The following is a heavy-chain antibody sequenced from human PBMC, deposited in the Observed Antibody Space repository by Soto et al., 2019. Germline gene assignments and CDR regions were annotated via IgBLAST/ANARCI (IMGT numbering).Heavy chain of an antibody. Sequence: QVQLVESGGGVVQPGRSLRLSCAASGFTFSSYGMHWVRQAPGKGLEWVALIWYDGRNKNYADSVKGRFTISRDNSKNQLLLQMNSLRAEDTAVYYCARRAIRPDYYYAMDVWGQGTTVTVSS. V-gene: IGHV3-33*01. CDR2: IWYDGRNK. CDR3: ARRAIRPDYYYAMDV. CDR1: GFTFSSYG. J-gene: IGHJ6*02.